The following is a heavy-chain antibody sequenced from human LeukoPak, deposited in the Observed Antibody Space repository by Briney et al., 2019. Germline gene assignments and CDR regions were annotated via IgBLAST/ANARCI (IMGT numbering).Heavy chain of an antibody. V-gene: IGHV3-7*01. J-gene: IGHJ3*02. D-gene: IGHD2-2*01. CDR1: GFTFSSYW. Sequence: GGSLRLSCAASGFTFSSYWMSWVRQAPGKGLEWVANIKQDGSEKYYVDSVKGRFTISRDNAKNSLYLQMNSLRVEDTAVYYCARERGYCSSTSCYQHAFDIWGQGTMVTVSS. CDR3: ARERGYCSSTSCYQHAFDI. CDR2: IKQDGSEK.